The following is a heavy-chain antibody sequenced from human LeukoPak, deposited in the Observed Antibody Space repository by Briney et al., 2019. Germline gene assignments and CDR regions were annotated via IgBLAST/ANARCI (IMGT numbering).Heavy chain of an antibody. J-gene: IGHJ4*02. Sequence: GESLKISCKGSGYSFTSYWIGWVRQMPGKGLEWMGIIYPGDSDTRYSPSFQGQVTISADKSISTAYLQWSSLKASDTAMYYCARGANYDILTGYYTCWGQGTLVTVSS. CDR1: GYSFTSYW. CDR3: ARGANYDILTGYYTC. CDR2: IYPGDSDT. V-gene: IGHV5-51*01. D-gene: IGHD3-9*01.